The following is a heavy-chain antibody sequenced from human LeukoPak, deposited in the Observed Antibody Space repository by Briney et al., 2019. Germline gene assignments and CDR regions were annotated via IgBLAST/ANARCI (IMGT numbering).Heavy chain of an antibody. Sequence: ASVKVSCKASGYTFTSYDINWVRQATGQGFEWMGWMNPNSGNTGYAQKFQGRVTITRDTSASTAYMELSSLRSEDTAVYYCARVYCSSTSCHYYFDYWGQGTLVTVSP. CDR2: MNPNSGNT. CDR3: ARVYCSSTSCHYYFDY. J-gene: IGHJ4*02. D-gene: IGHD2-2*01. CDR1: GYTFTSYD. V-gene: IGHV1-8*01.